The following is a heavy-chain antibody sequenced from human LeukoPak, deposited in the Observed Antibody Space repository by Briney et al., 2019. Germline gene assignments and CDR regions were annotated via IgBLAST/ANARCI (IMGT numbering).Heavy chain of an antibody. D-gene: IGHD2-2*01. J-gene: IGHJ4*02. V-gene: IGHV3-11*05. Sequence: PGGSLTHFRAASGFPFSEYYMTWIRQAPGKGLEWVSYISSSSSYTIYADSVKGRFTISRDNAKNSLYLQMNSMRAEDTAVYYCARACSYTSFIWGRGTLVTVSS. CDR3: ARACSYTSFI. CDR2: ISSSSSYT. CDR1: GFPFSEYY.